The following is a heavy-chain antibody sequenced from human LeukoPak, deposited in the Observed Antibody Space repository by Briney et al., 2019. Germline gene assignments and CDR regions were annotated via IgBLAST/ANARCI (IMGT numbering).Heavy chain of an antibody. J-gene: IGHJ4*02. CDR2: TSDRGDST. Sequence: GGSLRLSCAASGFTFSSYAMSWVRQAPGKGLEWVSATSDRGDSTYYADSVKGRFTISRDNSKNTLYLQMNSLRAEDTAVYYCARPDLLTGYCLEYWGQGTLVSVSS. V-gene: IGHV3-23*01. D-gene: IGHD3-9*01. CDR3: ARPDLLTGYCLEY. CDR1: GFTFSSYA.